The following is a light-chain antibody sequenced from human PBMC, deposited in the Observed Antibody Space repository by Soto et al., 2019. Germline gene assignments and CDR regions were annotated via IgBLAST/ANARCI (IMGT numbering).Light chain of an antibody. CDR3: QQYGDFPDT. V-gene: IGKV1-5*03. J-gene: IGKJ2*01. Sequence: DIQMTQSPSTLSASVGDRVTITCRASQTISKLLAWYQQKPGRAPKLLIYKASFLQSGVPSRFSGSGSGTEFTLTINDLHPDDFATYYCQQYGDFPDTFGQGTHLDIK. CDR1: QTISKL. CDR2: KAS.